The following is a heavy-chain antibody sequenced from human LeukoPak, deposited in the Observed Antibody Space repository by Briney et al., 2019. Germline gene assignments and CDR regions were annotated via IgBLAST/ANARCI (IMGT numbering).Heavy chain of an antibody. CDR1: GGTFSSYA. V-gene: IGHV1-69*06. CDR2: IIPIFGTA. J-gene: IGHJ5*02. D-gene: IGHD3-16*02. CDR3: VRDNHDYVWGSYRNGFDP. Sequence: ASVKVSCKASGGTFSSYAISWVRQAPGQGLEWMGGIIPIFGTADYAQKFQGRVTITADKSTNTAYMELSSLRSEDTAVYYCVRDNHDYVWGSYRNGFDPWGQGTLVTVSP.